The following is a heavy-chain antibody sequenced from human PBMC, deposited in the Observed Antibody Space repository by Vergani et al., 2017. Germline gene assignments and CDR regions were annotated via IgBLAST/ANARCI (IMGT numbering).Heavy chain of an antibody. D-gene: IGHD6-19*01. Sequence: QVQLQQWGAGLLKPSETLSLTCAVYGGSFSDYYWSWIRQPPGKGLEWIGEINHSGSTYYNPSLKSRVTISVDTSKNQFSLKLSSVTAADTAVYFCARHSTVEWLVKLGWIDPWGQGILVTVSS. CDR1: GGSFSDYY. CDR3: ARHSTVEWLVKLGWIDP. V-gene: IGHV4-34*01. J-gene: IGHJ5*02. CDR2: INHSGST.